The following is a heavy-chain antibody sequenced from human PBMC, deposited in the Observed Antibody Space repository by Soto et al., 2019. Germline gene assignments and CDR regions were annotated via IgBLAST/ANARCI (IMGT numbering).Heavy chain of an antibody. CDR1: GFTFGDYA. V-gene: IGHV3-49*03. J-gene: IGHJ6*02. CDR2: IRSKAYGGTT. CDR3: TIGPLGYCSGGSCYSSVCYYYGLDP. Sequence: TGGSVRLCCTASGFTFGDYAMSWFRHAPGKGLEWVGFIRSKAYGGTTEYAASVKGRFTISRDDSKSIAYLQMNSLKTEDTAVYYFTIGPLGYCSGGSCYSSVCYYYGLDPTGQATAVTVS. D-gene: IGHD2-15*01.